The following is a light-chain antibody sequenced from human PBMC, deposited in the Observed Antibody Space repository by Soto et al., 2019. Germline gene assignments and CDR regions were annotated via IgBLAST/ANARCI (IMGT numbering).Light chain of an antibody. CDR3: QQYNSWLPST. J-gene: IGKJ5*01. CDR2: GAA. CDR1: QSVSSN. V-gene: IGKV3-15*01. Sequence: TVMTLSQATLSVSQGGRSTLCFRASQSVSSNLAWYEQKPAQAPRLLIYGAATRATGIPARFSGSGSGTEFTLTISSLQSEDFAVYDCQQYNSWLPSTFCQGTRLEIK.